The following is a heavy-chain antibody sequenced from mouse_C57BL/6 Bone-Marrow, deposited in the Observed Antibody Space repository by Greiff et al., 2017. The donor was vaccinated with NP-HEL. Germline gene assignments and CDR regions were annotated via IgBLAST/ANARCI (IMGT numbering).Heavy chain of an antibody. CDR2: ILPGSGYT. J-gene: IGHJ2*01. V-gene: IGHV1-9*01. D-gene: IGHD1-1*01. CDR3: ARDYYGSSYFDY. CDR1: GYTFTGNW. Sequence: QVQLQQSGAELMKPGASVKLSCKATGYTFTGNWIEWVKQRPGHGLEWIGEILPGSGYTYYTERFKGKATFTADPSSNTAYMQLSSLTTEYSAIYYCARDYYGSSYFDYWGQGTTLTVSS.